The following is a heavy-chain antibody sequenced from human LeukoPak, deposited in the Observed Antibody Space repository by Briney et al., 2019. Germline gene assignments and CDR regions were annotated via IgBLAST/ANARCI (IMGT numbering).Heavy chain of an antibody. D-gene: IGHD4-17*01. CDR1: GGSISSSSYY. CDR3: ARHARGYGDYKR. Sequence: PSETLSLTCTVSGGSISSSSYYWGWIRQPPGKGLEWIGSIYYSGSTYYNPSLKSRVTISVDTSKNQFSLKLSSVTAADTAVYYRARHARGYGDYKRWGQGTLVTVSS. J-gene: IGHJ4*02. V-gene: IGHV4-39*01. CDR2: IYYSGST.